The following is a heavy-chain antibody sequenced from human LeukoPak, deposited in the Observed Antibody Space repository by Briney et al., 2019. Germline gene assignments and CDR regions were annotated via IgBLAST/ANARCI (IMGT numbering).Heavy chain of an antibody. D-gene: IGHD1-7*01. V-gene: IGHV1-18*01. Sequence: ASVKVSCKASGYTLTSNGFTWFRQPPGQGLKWMEWISAYNGNTNYAQKLQGRVTMTTDTSTSTAYMELRSLRSDDTAVYYCARDSGTTGRYPDYWGQGTLVTVSS. CDR3: ARDSGTTGRYPDY. CDR2: ISAYNGNT. CDR1: GYTLTSNG. J-gene: IGHJ4*02.